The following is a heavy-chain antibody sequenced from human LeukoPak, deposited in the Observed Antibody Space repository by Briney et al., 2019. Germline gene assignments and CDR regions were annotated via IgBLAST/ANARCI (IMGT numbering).Heavy chain of an antibody. CDR1: GYTFTGYY. V-gene: IGHV1-2*02. CDR2: INPNSGGT. Sequence: PRASVKVSCKASGYTFTGYYMHWVRQAPGQGLEWMGWINPNSGGTNYAQKFQGRVTMTRDTSISTAYMELSRLRADDTAVYYCARAPVGATDFDYWGQGTLVTVSS. J-gene: IGHJ4*02. D-gene: IGHD1-26*01. CDR3: ARAPVGATDFDY.